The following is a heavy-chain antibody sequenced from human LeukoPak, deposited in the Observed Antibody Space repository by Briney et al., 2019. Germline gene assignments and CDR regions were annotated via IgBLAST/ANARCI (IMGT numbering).Heavy chain of an antibody. V-gene: IGHV3-23*01. D-gene: IGHD2-2*01. CDR1: GFTFSNSA. Sequence: GGSLRPSCAASGFTFSNSAMSWVRQAPGKGLEWVAVISGSGGSTYYADSVKGRFTISKDTSMNTLYLQLSSLRAEDTAIYYCAKCNSTSCLFNWFDPWGQGTLVTVSS. J-gene: IGHJ5*02. CDR2: ISGSGGST. CDR3: AKCNSTSCLFNWFDP.